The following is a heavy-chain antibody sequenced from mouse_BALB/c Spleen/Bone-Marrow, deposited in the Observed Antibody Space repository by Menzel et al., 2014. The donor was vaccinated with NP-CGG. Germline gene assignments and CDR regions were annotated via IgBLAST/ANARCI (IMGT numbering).Heavy chain of an antibody. J-gene: IGHJ4*01. V-gene: IGHV1S56*01. D-gene: IGHD3-3*01. CDR1: GYSFTDYD. CDR2: IYPGDGST. CDR3: ARGGIGRSLDY. Sequence: VQLQQSGPELVKPGTLVKISCKASGYSFTDYDINWVKQRPGQGLEWIGWIYPGDGSTKYNEKFKGKATLTADRSSSTAYMQLSSLASESSAFYFCARGGIGRSLDYWGQGTSVTVSS.